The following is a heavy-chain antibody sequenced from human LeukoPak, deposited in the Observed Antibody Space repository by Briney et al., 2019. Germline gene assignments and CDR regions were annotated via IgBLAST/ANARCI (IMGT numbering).Heavy chain of an antibody. CDR2: IRYGGSDI. J-gene: IGHJ3*01. Sequence: GGSLRLSCAASGFTFSTCGMHWVRQAPGKGLEWVAFIRYGGSDIYYGDSVKGRFTISRDNSKNTLYLQMNSLRGEDTAVYYCAREKSAWDAPDAFDLWGQGTMVTVSS. CDR3: AREKSAWDAPDAFDL. CDR1: GFTFSTCG. V-gene: IGHV3-30*02. D-gene: IGHD1-26*01.